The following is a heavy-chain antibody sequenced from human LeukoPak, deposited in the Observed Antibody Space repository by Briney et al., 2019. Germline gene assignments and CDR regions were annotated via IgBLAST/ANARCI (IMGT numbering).Heavy chain of an antibody. V-gene: IGHV1-2*02. D-gene: IGHD6-13*01. Sequence: GASVKLSFKASGYTFTGYFMHWVRQAPGQGLGWMGWINPNSGGTNYAQQFQGRVTMTSDTSISTAYIELTRLRSDDTAVYYCARDLDGSSGCDYWGQGTLVTVSS. CDR2: INPNSGGT. CDR1: GYTFTGYF. CDR3: ARDLDGSSGCDY. J-gene: IGHJ4*02.